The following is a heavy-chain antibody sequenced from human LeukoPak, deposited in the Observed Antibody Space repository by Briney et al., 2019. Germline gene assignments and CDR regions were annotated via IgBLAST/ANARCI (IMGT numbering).Heavy chain of an antibody. J-gene: IGHJ6*02. Sequence: PSETLSLTCAVYGGSFSGYYWSWIRQPPGKGLEWIGEINHSGSTNYNPSLKSRVTISVDTSKNQFSLKLSSVTAADTAVYYCARAPRVSYYYYGMDVWGQGTTVTVSS. D-gene: IGHD6-13*01. CDR2: INHSGST. V-gene: IGHV4-34*01. CDR1: GGSFSGYY. CDR3: ARAPRVSYYYYGMDV.